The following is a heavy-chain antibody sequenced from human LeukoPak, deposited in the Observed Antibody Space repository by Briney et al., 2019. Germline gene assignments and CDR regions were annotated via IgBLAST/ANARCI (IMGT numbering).Heavy chain of an antibody. CDR1: GFKFKTYG. J-gene: IGHJ3*01. CDR3: ARGGVATAWGAFDV. Sequence: GGSLRLSCAASGFKFKTYGMHWVRQAPGEGLEWVAVIYYDGNQKYYGDSVKGRFTVSRDVSENMLYLQMSNLRADDTAVYYCARGGVATAWGAFDVWGQGTMVTVSS. CDR2: IYYDGNQK. D-gene: IGHD4-23*01. V-gene: IGHV3-33*01.